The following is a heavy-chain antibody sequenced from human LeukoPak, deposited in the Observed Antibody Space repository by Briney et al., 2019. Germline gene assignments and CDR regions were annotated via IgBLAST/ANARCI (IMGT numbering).Heavy chain of an antibody. CDR2: INPNSGGT. CDR3: AREARVTRSWFDP. Sequence: ASVKVSCKASGYTFTGYYMHWVRQAPGQGLEWMGWINPNSGGTSYAQKFQGRVTMTRDTSISTAYMELSRLRSDDTAVYYCAREARVTRSWFDPWGQGTLVTVSS. CDR1: GYTFTGYY. D-gene: IGHD4-17*01. J-gene: IGHJ5*02. V-gene: IGHV1-2*02.